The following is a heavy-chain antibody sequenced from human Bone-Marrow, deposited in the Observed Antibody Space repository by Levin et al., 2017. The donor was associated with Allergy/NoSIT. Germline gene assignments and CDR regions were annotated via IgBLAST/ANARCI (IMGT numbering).Heavy chain of an antibody. V-gene: IGHV3-53*01. CDR2: IYSDGTI. CDR1: LFTFINNY. J-gene: IGHJ4*02. D-gene: IGHD3-16*01. Sequence: PGGSLRLSCAVSLFTFINNYIIFFLPSPLKGLEWVSLIYSDGTIDYADSVKGRFTISRDNSKNTLSLQMNSLTADDTAVYYCAGGPRRAYWGQGTLVTVSS. CDR3: AGGPRRAY.